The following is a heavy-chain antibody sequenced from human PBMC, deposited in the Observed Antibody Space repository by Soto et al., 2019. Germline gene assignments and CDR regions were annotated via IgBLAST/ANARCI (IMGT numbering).Heavy chain of an antibody. D-gene: IGHD1-26*01. CDR3: ARRMYSFTVYNNWFDP. V-gene: IGHV4-39*01. Sequence: LSLTCTVSGGSTSNNSFYWGWIRQPPGRGLEWIGNIYHRGSPYYNPSLERRVIISVDASRNQYSLKLNSVTAADTAIYYCARRMYSFTVYNNWFDPWGQGTLVTVSS. CDR1: GGSTSNNSFY. CDR2: IYHRGSP. J-gene: IGHJ5*02.